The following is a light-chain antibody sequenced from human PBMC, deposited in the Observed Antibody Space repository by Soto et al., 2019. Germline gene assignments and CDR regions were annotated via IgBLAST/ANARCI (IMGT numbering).Light chain of an antibody. Sequence: TPSPATLSVSPVYLSPLSCTASQSVNIYLAWYQQKPGQAPRLLIFGASSRATGIPARFSGSGSGTEFTLTISRLEPEDFAVYYCHKYDNAPQTYGQGNTGDIK. CDR1: QSVNIY. CDR2: GAS. V-gene: IGKV3D-15*01. CDR3: HKYDNAPQT. J-gene: IGKJ2*01.